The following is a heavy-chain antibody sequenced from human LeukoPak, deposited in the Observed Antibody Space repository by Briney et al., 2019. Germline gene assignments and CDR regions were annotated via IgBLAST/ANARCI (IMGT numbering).Heavy chain of an antibody. CDR3: ARDLWTSGWPGGY. J-gene: IGHJ4*02. D-gene: IGHD6-19*01. CDR1: GYTFTSYA. V-gene: IGHV1-69*13. CDR2: IIPIFGTA. Sequence: GASVKVSCKASGYTFTSYAISWVRQAPGQGLEWMGGIIPIFGTANYAQKFQGRVTITADESTSTAYMELRSLRSDDTAVYYCARDLWTSGWPGGYWGQGTLVTVSS.